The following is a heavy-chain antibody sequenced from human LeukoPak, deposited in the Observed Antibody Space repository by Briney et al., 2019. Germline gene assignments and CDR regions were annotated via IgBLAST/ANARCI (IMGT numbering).Heavy chain of an antibody. CDR3: AKHWNIVVGNYMDV. D-gene: IGHD2-2*01. CDR1: GGSISSYY. Sequence: SEPLSLTCTVCGGSISSYYWRWIRQPPGKGLEWIGYIYYSGSTNYNPSLKSRVTISVDTSKNQFSLKLSSVTAADTAVYYCAKHWNIVVGNYMDVWGKGTTVTVSS. J-gene: IGHJ6*03. V-gene: IGHV4-59*08. CDR2: IYYSGST.